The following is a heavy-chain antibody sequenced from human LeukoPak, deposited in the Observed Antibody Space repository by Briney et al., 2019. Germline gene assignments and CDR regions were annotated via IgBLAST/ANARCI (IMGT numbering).Heavy chain of an antibody. CDR2: INSDGYST. CDR3: ARGISAARDF. Sequence: GGSLRLSCAASGFTFSSYSMNWVRQAPGKGLEWVSRINSDGYSTSYADSVKGRFTISRDNAKNTLYLQMNSLRGEDTAVYYCARGISAARDFWGQGALVTVSS. J-gene: IGHJ4*02. V-gene: IGHV3-74*01. CDR1: GFTFSSYS. D-gene: IGHD6-25*01.